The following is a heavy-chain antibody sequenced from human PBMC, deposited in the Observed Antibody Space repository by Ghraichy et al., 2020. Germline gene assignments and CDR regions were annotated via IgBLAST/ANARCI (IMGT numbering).Heavy chain of an antibody. CDR3: ARDRVGYAAPHYFDY. CDR1: GGSISSYY. CDR2: IYYSGST. Sequence: SETLSLTCTVSGGSISSYYWSWIRQPPGKGLEWIGYIYYSGSTNYNPSLKSRVTISVDTSKNQFSLKLSSVTAADTAVYYCARDRVGYAAPHYFDYWGQGTLVTVSS. J-gene: IGHJ4*02. V-gene: IGHV4-59*01. D-gene: IGHD1-1*01.